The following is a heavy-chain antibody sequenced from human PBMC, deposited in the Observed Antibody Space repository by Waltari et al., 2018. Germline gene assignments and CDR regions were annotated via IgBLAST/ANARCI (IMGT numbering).Heavy chain of an antibody. Sequence: EVQLVESGGGWVKPGGSLRLSCAASGLTFSNAWVSWVRQATGKGLGWVGRSKSKTECGKTDYAAPVKGRFTISRDDSKTTLSLQMNSLKTEDTAAYYCTTGWSGYSEGAYYYYMAVWGKGTPVTVSS. J-gene: IGHJ6*03. V-gene: IGHV3-15*01. CDR2: SKSKTECGKT. CDR3: TTGWSGYSEGAYYYYMAV. CDR1: GLTFSNAW. D-gene: IGHD3-3*01.